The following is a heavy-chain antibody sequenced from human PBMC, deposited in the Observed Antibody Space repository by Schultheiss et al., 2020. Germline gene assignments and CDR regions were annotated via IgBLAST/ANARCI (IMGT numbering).Heavy chain of an antibody. Sequence: ASVKVSRKASGFSFTTYYLHWVRQAPGQGLEWMGVINPRGGNTKYAQKFQGRVTMTRDTSISTAYMELSRLRSDDTAVYYCARVECGYCSGTGIIQHWGQGTLVTVSS. CDR3: ARVECGYCSGTGIIQH. CDR2: INPRGGNT. D-gene: IGHD2-15*01. J-gene: IGHJ1*01. CDR1: GFSFTTYY. V-gene: IGHV1-2*02.